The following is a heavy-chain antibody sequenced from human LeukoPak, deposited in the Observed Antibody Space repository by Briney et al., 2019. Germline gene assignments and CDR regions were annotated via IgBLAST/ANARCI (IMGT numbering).Heavy chain of an antibody. CDR2: INPNSGGT. CDR3: ARDSPQWELPFDY. V-gene: IGHV1-2*02. CDR1: GYTFTGYD. Sequence: ASVTLSCTASGYTFTGYDMHWVRQAPGPGLGGMGWINPNSGGTNYAQKFQGRVTMTRDTSISTAYMELSRLRSDDTAVYYCARDSPQWELPFDYWGQGTLVTVSS. J-gene: IGHJ4*02. D-gene: IGHD1-26*01.